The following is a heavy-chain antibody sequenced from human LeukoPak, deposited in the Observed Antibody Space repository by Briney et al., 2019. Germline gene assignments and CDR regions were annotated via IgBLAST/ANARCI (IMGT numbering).Heavy chain of an antibody. V-gene: IGHV3-23*01. CDR2: ISGSGGST. CDR3: EKVMEYSSSWYPADAFDI. CDR1: GFTFSSYG. Sequence: GGSLRLSCAASGFTFSSYGMSWVRQAPGKGLEWVSAISGSGGSTYYADSVKGRFTISRDNSKNTLYLQMNSLRAEDTAVYYCEKVMEYSSSWYPADAFDIWGQGTMVTVYS. D-gene: IGHD6-13*01. J-gene: IGHJ3*02.